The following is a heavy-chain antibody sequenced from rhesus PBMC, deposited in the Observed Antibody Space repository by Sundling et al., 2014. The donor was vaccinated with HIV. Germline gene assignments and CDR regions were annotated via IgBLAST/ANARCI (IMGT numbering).Heavy chain of an antibody. V-gene: IGHV4-143*01. CDR2: IYGNSAAT. CDR3: ARRTTQYTSGWAIAAAGDFPLDY. Sequence: QVQLQESGPGLVKPSETLSLTCTVSGDSVSGDTWWTWIRQPPGKGLEWIGTIYGNSAATYYHPTLKNRVTLSKDTSKNQFSLKLNSVSAADTALYYCARRTTQYTSGWAIAAAGDFPLDYWGQGVLVTVSS. J-gene: IGHJ4*01. D-gene: IGHD6-25*01. CDR1: GDSVSGDTW.